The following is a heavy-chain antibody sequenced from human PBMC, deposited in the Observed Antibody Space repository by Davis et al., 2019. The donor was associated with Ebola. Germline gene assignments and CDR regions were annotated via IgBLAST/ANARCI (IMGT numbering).Heavy chain of an antibody. CDR2: ISTSDNYR. V-gene: IGHV3-21*06. D-gene: IGHD5-24*01. Sequence: GGSLRLSCAASGFTFSYYAMNWVRQAPGKGLEWVSFISTSDNYRYYADSVKGLFTISRDNAKNSLYLQMNSLRVEDTAVYYCARDPSHAKRWLHNYYFDYWGQGTLVTVSS. J-gene: IGHJ4*02. CDR1: GFTFSYYA. CDR3: ARDPSHAKRWLHNYYFDY.